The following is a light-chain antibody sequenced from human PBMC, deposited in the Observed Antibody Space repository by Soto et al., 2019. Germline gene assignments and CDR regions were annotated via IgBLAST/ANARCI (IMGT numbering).Light chain of an antibody. CDR1: SSDVGGYKY. CDR3: SSYAGINNLGV. Sequence: QSSLTQPPSASGSPGQSVTISCTGTSSDVGGYKYVSWYQQHPGKAPKLMIFEVNKRPSGVPDRFSGSKSGNTASQTVSGLQAEDEADYYCSSYAGINNLGVFGTGTKVTVL. V-gene: IGLV2-8*01. CDR2: EVN. J-gene: IGLJ1*01.